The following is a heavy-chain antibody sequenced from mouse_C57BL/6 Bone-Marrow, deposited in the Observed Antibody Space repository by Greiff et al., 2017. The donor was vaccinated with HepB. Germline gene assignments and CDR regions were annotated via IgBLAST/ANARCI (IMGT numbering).Heavy chain of an antibody. Sequence: EVKLQESGEGLVKPGGSLKLSCAASGFTFSSYAMSWVRQTPEKRLEWVAYISSGGDYIYYADTVKGRFTISRDNARNTLYLQMSSLKSEDTAMYYCTRDGSSYFDYWGQGTTLTVSS. CDR2: ISSGGDYI. CDR1: GFTFSSYA. CDR3: TRDGSSYFDY. J-gene: IGHJ2*01. D-gene: IGHD1-1*01. V-gene: IGHV5-9-1*02.